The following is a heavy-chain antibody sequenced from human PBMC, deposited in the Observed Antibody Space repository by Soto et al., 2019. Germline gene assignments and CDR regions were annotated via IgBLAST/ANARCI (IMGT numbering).Heavy chain of an antibody. CDR1: GYTFTSYD. V-gene: IGHV1-8*01. CDR2: MNPNSGNT. Sequence: VKVSCKASGYTFTSYDINWVRQATGQGLEWMGWMNPNSGNTGYAQKFQGRVTMTRNTSISTAYMELSSLRSEDTAVYYCARGRYYYDSSGHDAFDIWGQGTMVTVSS. CDR3: ARGRYYYDSSGHDAFDI. J-gene: IGHJ3*02. D-gene: IGHD3-22*01.